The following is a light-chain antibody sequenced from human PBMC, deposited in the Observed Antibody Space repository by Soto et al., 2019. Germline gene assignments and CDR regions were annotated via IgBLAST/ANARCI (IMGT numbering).Light chain of an antibody. V-gene: IGLV2-14*01. CDR3: SSFTVSSTRV. J-gene: IGLJ3*02. CDR1: SRDVGGYNY. Sequence: QSALTQPGSVSGSPGQSITMSCTGTSRDVGGYNYVSWYQQHPGKAPRLLIYDVSYRPSGVSNRFSGSKSGNTASLTISGLQAEDEGDYYCSSFTVSSTRVFGGGTKLTVL. CDR2: DVS.